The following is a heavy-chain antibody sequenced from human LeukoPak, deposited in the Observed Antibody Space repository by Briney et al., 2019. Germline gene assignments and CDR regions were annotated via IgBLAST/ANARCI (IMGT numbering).Heavy chain of an antibody. CDR2: IFYSGST. V-gene: IGHV4-39*07. CDR3: AGALRPLNGAFDI. CDR1: GGSISSSSYF. Sequence: PSETLSLTCTVSGGSISSSSYFWGWIRQPPGKGLEWIGSIFYSGSTYYNPSLNSRVTISIDTSKNQFSLKLSSVTAADTAVYYCAGALRPLNGAFDIWGQGTMVTVSS. J-gene: IGHJ3*02.